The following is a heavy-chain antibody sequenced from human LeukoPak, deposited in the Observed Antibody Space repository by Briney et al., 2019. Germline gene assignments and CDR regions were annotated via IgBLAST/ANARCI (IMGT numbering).Heavy chain of an antibody. D-gene: IGHD3-3*01. J-gene: IGHJ3*02. Sequence: SETLSLTXAVYGGSFSGYYWSWIRQPPGKGLEWIGEINHSGSTNYNPSLKSRVTISVDTSKNQFSLKLSSVTAADTAVYYCARVFDFWSGYKDAFDIWGQGTMVTVSS. CDR3: ARVFDFWSGYKDAFDI. V-gene: IGHV4-34*01. CDR2: INHSGST. CDR1: GGSFSGYY.